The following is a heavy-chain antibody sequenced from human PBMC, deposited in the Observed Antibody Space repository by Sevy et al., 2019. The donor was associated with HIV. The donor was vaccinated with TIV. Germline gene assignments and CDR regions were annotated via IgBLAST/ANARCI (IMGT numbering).Heavy chain of an antibody. CDR1: GFSFSSYV. Sequence: GGSLRLSCAASGFSFSSYVMHWVRQAPGKGLEWVAVVSYDGSDKYYEDSVKGRCTISRDNSKNTLYLQMSSLRPQDTAVYYCAKAYGSGSHYNSYYFDYWGQGTLVTVSS. J-gene: IGHJ4*02. CDR3: AKAYGSGSHYNSYYFDY. D-gene: IGHD3-10*01. V-gene: IGHV3-30*18. CDR2: VSYDGSDK.